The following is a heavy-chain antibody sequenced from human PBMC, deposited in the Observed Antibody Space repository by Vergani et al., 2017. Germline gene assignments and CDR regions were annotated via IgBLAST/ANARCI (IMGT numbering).Heavy chain of an antibody. J-gene: IGHJ6*02. CDR2: IYYSGST. D-gene: IGHD2-21*02. Sequence: QLQLQESGPGLVKPSETLSLTCTVSGGSISSSSYYWGWIRQPPGKGLEWIGSIYYSGSTYYNPSLKRRGTISVDTSKNQFSLKLSSVTAADTAVYYCARQGCGGDCYSVYYYYGMDVWGQGTTVTVSS. CDR3: ARQGCGGDCYSVYYYYGMDV. V-gene: IGHV4-39*01. CDR1: GGSISSSSYY.